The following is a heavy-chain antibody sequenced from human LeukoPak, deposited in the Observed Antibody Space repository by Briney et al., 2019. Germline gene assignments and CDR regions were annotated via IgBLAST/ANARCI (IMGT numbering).Heavy chain of an antibody. J-gene: IGHJ5*02. CDR1: GASFNDYY. CDR2: INHSGIT. V-gene: IGHV4-34*01. D-gene: IGHD4-11*01. CDR3: ARGIYSNYDWFDP. Sequence: SESLSLTCAVYGASFNDYYWTWIRQPPGKGLEWIGEINHSGITRYKPSLKSRVTISVDTSKNQFSLNLISVTAADTAVYYRARGIYSNYDWFDPWGQGTLVTVSS.